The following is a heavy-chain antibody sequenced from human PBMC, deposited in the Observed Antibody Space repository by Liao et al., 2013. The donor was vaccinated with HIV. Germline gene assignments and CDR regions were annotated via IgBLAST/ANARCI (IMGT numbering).Heavy chain of an antibody. Sequence: QVHLQQWGAGLLKPSETLSLTCAVYGGSFSGYYWSWIRQLPGKGLEWIGEIDHTGTTNSNPSLKRRVTISIDTSKSQFSLKLNSVTAADTAVYYCSRGRVIDSWGPGTLVTVSS. CDR1: GGSFSGYY. J-gene: IGHJ5*01. V-gene: IGHV4-34*01. CDR3: SRGRVIDS. CDR2: IDHTGTT.